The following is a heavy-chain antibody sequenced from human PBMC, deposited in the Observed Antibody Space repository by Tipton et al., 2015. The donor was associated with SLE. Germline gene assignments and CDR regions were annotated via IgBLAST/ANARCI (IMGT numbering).Heavy chain of an antibody. D-gene: IGHD4-17*01. CDR2: TNTNTGNP. V-gene: IGHV7-4-1*02. J-gene: IGHJ4*02. CDR1: GYTFINYV. CDR3: ARTSGDFESDFDK. Sequence: QLAQSGSELKKPGASVKVSCKASGYTFINYVMSWVRQAPGQGLEWMGWTNTNTGNPTYAQGFTGRFVFSLDTSVSTAYLQINSLKAEDTAVYYCARTSGDFESDFDKWGQGTLVTVSS.